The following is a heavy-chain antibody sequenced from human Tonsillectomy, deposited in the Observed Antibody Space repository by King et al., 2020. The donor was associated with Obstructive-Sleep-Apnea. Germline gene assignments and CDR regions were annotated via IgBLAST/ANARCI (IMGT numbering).Heavy chain of an antibody. V-gene: IGHV3-30*18. J-gene: IGHJ4*02. Sequence: VQLVESGGGVVQPGRSLRLSCAASGFTFSSYGMHWVRQAPGKGLEWVAVISYDGSNKYYADSVKGRFTISRDNSKNTLYLQMNSLRAEDTAVYYCANMVLGGSGSQYFDYWGQGTLVTVSS. CDR2: ISYDGSNK. CDR1: GFTFSSYG. CDR3: ANMVLGGSGSQYFDY. D-gene: IGHD3-10*01.